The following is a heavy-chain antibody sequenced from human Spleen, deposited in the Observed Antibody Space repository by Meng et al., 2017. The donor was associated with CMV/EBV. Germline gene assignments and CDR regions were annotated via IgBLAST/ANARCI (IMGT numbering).Heavy chain of an antibody. CDR1: GYSFTSYS. D-gene: IGHD3-22*01. J-gene: IGHJ6*02. CDR2: ISAYNGNT. CDR3: ATALITMIVAAPMDV. V-gene: IGHV1-18*01. Sequence: ASVKVSCKASGYSFTSYSISWVRQAPGQGLEWMGWISAYNGNTKYAQKVQGRVTMTTDTSTSTAYMELRSLRTDDTALYYCATALITMIVAAPMDVWGQGTTVTVSS.